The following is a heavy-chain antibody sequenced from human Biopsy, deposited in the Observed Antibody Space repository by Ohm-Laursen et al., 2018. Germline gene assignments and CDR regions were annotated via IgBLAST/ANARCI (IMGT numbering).Heavy chain of an antibody. J-gene: IGHJ4*02. CDR1: GGSISSSTTYY. CDR3: ARGEYYAYWSGARKLNYFDY. D-gene: IGHD3-3*01. CDR2: INHSGST. V-gene: IGHV4-39*07. Sequence: SDTLSLTCTVSGGSISSSTTYYWAWLRQPPGKGLEWIGEINHSGSTKYNPSFESRVTISVDTSKNQFSLNLFSVTAADAARYFCARGEYYAYWSGARKLNYFDYWGQGTLVIVSS.